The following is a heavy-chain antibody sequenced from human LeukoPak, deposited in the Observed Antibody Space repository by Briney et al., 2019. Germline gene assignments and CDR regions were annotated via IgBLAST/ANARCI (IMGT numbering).Heavy chain of an antibody. CDR2: ISSSTSHT. D-gene: IGHD2-8*01. J-gene: IGHJ3*02. V-gene: IGHV3-48*03. CDR3: ARDVSSSTRAFGI. CDR1: GFTLSTYE. Sequence: GGSLRLSCAASGFTLSTYEMTWVRQAPGKGLEWVSFISSSTSHTFYADSVKGRFTIFRDTAKNSLYLQMNNLRGEDTAVYYCARDVSSSTRAFGIWGQGTMVAVS.